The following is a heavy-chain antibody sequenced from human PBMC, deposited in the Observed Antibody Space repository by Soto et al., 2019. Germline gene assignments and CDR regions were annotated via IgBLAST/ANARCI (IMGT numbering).Heavy chain of an antibody. J-gene: IGHJ6*02. V-gene: IGHV1-2*04. D-gene: IGHD3-10*01. CDR2: INPNSGGT. CDR1: GYTFTGYY. CDR3: ARGGSLWFGELSAYYYGMDV. Sequence: ASVKVSCKASGYTFTGYYMHWVRQAPGQGLEWMGWINPNSGGTNYAQKFQGWVTMTRDTSISTAYMELSRLRSDDTAVYYCARGGSLWFGELSAYYYGMDVWGQGITVTAP.